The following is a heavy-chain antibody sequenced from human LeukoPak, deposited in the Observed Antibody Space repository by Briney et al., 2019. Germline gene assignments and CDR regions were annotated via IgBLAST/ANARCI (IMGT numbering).Heavy chain of an antibody. CDR1: GFTFISHD. CDR3: TRESGSYHGNDY. Sequence: ASVKVSCKASGFTFISHDYNWVRQAPGQGLEWMGRINPNNGGTNYAQKFQGRVTMTGDTSISTAYMELSSLRSDDTAVYYCTRESGSYHGNDYWGQGTLVTVSS. D-gene: IGHD1-26*01. J-gene: IGHJ4*02. V-gene: IGHV1-2*06. CDR2: INPNNGGT.